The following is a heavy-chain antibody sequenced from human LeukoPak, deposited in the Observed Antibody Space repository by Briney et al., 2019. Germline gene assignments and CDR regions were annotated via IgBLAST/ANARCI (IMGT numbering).Heavy chain of an antibody. CDR3: AKSAGNYFDY. CDR1: GFTFDDYA. Sequence: GGPLRLSCAASGFTFDDYAMHWVRQAPGKGLEWVSGISWNSGSIGYADSVKGRFTISRDNAKNSLYLQMNSLRAEDTALYYCAKSAGNYFDYWGQGTLVTVSS. J-gene: IGHJ4*02. V-gene: IGHV3-9*01. CDR2: ISWNSGSI. D-gene: IGHD6-19*01.